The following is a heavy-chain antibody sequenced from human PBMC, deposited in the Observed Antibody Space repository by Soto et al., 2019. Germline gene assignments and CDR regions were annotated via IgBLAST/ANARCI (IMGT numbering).Heavy chain of an antibody. D-gene: IGHD6-19*01. Sequence: SETLSLTCTVSGGSISSYYWSWIRQPPGKGLEWIGYLYYIGSTNYNPSLKSRVTISVDTSKNQFSLKLSSVTAADTAVYYCARGRVAVAGRGWFDPWGQGTLVTVSS. J-gene: IGHJ5*02. CDR2: LYYIGST. CDR3: ARGRVAVAGRGWFDP. V-gene: IGHV4-59*01. CDR1: GGSISSYY.